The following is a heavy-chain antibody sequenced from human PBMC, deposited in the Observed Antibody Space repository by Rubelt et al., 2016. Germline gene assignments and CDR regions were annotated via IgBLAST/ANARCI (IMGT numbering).Heavy chain of an antibody. D-gene: IGHD3-3*01. J-gene: IGHJ5*02. CDR1: YG. CDR2: ISAYNGNT. CDR3: AREGAYDFWSGRRWFDP. V-gene: IGHV1-18*01. Sequence: YGISWVRQAPGQGLEWMGWISAYNGNTNYAQKLQGRVTMTTDTSTSTAYMELRSLRSDDTAVYYCAREGAYDFWSGRRWFDPWGQGTLVTVSS.